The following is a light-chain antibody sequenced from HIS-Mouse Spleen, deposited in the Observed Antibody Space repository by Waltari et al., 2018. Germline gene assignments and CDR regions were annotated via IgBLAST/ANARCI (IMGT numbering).Light chain of an antibody. J-gene: IGLJ2*01. V-gene: IGLV2-14*03. CDR1: SSDVVGYHY. Sequence: QSALTQPASVSGSPGQSITISCTGTSSDVVGYHYVSWYQQHPGKAPKLMIYDVSNRPSGVSNRFSGSKSGNTASLTISGLQAEDEADYYCSSYTSSSTLFGGGTKLTVL. CDR2: DVS. CDR3: SSYTSSSTL.